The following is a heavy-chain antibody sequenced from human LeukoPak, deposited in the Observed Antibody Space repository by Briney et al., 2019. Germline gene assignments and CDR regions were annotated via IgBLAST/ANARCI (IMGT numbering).Heavy chain of an antibody. D-gene: IGHD3-10*01. CDR1: GGSISSSSYY. Sequence: PSETLSLTCTVSGGSISSSSYYWGWIRQPPGKGLEWIGSIYYSGSTYYNPSLKSRVTISVDTSKNQFSLKLSSVTAADTAVYYCARSDGYGLVGIWGQGTMITVSS. CDR2: IYYSGST. CDR3: ARSDGYGLVGI. J-gene: IGHJ3*02. V-gene: IGHV4-39*07.